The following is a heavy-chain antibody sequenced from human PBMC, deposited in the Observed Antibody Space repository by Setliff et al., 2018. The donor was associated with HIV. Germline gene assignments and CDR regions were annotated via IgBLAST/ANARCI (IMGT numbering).Heavy chain of an antibody. CDR1: GYTFTAYF. J-gene: IGHJ5*02. Sequence: ASVKVSCKTAGYTFTAYFLQWLRQAPGQGLEWIGWISPNTGDTGIALKFPGRVTMTRDTSTSTTYLELDRLTYDDTAIYYCARGGYYTSGTWFDPWGQGTLVTVSS. V-gene: IGHV1-2*02. CDR2: ISPNTGDT. CDR3: ARGGYYTSGTWFDP. D-gene: IGHD3-10*01.